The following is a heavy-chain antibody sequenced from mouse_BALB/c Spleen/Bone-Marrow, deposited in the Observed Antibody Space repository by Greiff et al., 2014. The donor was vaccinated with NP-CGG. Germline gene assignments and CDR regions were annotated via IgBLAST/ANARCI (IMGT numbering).Heavy chain of an antibody. Sequence: EVQLQQSGAELVRSGASVKLSCTAFGFNIKDYYMHWVKQRPEQGLEWIGWIDPENGDTEYAPKFQGKATMTADTSSNTAYLQLSSLTSEDAAVYYCNAAIYYGNDFGVWGAGTTVTVSS. CDR2: IDPENGDT. CDR3: NAAIYYGNDFGV. CDR1: GFNIKDYY. D-gene: IGHD2-1*01. J-gene: IGHJ1*01. V-gene: IGHV14-4*02.